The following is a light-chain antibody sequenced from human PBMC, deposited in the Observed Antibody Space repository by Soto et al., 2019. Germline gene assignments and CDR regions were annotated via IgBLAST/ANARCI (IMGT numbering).Light chain of an antibody. J-gene: IGLJ2*01. CDR1: SSDVGGYNY. Sequence: QSALTQPPSASGSPGQSVTISCTGISSDVGGYNYVSWYQQHPGKAPKLMIYEVSKRPSGVPDRFSGSKSGNTASLTVSGIQAEDEADYYCSSYAGSLVVFGAGTKLTVL. V-gene: IGLV2-8*01. CDR2: EVS. CDR3: SSYAGSLVV.